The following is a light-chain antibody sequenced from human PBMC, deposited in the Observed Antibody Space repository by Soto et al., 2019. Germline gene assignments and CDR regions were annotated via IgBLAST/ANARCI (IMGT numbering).Light chain of an antibody. Sequence: QSVLTQPASVSGSPGQSITISCTGTSSDVGSYNLVSWYQQHPGKAPKLMIYEGSKRPSGVSNRFSGSKSGNTASLTISGLQAEDEADYYCCSYAGSSTLAFGGGTKL. J-gene: IGLJ2*01. CDR3: CSYAGSSTLA. CDR2: EGS. V-gene: IGLV2-23*01. CDR1: SSDVGSYNL.